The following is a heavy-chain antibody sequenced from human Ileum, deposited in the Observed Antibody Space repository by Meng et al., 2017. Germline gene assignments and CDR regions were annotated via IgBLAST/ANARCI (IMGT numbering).Heavy chain of an antibody. CDR3: ARHGGYYQDF. D-gene: IGHD4-23*01. CDR2: IDHLGIA. Sequence: QVLPRASGPGLVKATETPSPTHSGAGASMSVGSSWSWVRQSPGKGLEWIGPIDHLGIAYYKPSLKSRVTMSIDQSKSQFSLRLTSVSAADTAVYYCARHGGYYQDFWGQGTLVTVSS. V-gene: IGHV4-4*02. J-gene: IGHJ4*02. CDR1: GASMSVGSS.